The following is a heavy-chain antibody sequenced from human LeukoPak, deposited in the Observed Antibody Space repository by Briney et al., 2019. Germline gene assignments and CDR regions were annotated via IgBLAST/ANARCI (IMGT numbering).Heavy chain of an antibody. CDR1: GFTFEDYA. J-gene: IGHJ4*02. CDR2: INWNSRNI. V-gene: IGHV3-9*01. Sequence: TGGSLRLSCATSGFTFEDYAIHWVQQAPGKGLEWVSSINWNSRNIAYADSVKGRFTISRDNAKNSLYLQMTSLRVEDTALYYCAKDVATSGSYYTYFDYWSQGTLVTVSS. CDR3: AKDVATSGSYYTYFDY. D-gene: IGHD1-26*01.